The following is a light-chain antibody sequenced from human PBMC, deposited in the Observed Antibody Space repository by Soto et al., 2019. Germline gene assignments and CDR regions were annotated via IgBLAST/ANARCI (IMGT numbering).Light chain of an antibody. Sequence: EDVFTQSPGTLSLTPGERATLSCRASQSVSSSYLAWYQQKPGQAPRLLIYGASSRATGIPDRFSGSGSGTDFTLTISRLEPEDFAVYYCQQYVSSGTFGQGTNVDIK. V-gene: IGKV3-20*01. CDR3: QQYVSSGT. J-gene: IGKJ1*01. CDR2: GAS. CDR1: QSVSSSY.